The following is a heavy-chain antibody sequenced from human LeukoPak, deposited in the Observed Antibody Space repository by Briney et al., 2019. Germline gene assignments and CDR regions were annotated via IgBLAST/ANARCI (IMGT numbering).Heavy chain of an antibody. CDR2: ISSNGGST. CDR3: ARRPTGGYMVDY. V-gene: IGHV3-64*01. CDR1: GFTFRNYD. J-gene: IGHJ4*02. D-gene: IGHD6-13*01. Sequence: PGRSLRLSCAASGFTFRNYDIHWMRRAPGKGLEYVSAISSNGGSTYYANSVKGRFTISRDNSKNTLYLQMGSLRAEDMAVYYCARRPTGGYMVDYWGQGTLVTVSS.